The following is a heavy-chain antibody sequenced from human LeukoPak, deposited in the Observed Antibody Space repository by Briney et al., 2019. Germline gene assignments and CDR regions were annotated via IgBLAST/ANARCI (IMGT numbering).Heavy chain of an antibody. V-gene: IGHV4-61*02. CDR1: GGSISSGSYY. J-gene: IGHJ6*03. CDR3: ARVPADIVATYYMDV. Sequence: NASETLSLTCTVSGGSISSGSYYWSWIRQPAGKGLEWIGRIYTSGSTTYNPSLKSRVTISVDTSKNQFSLKLSSVTAADTAVYYCARVPADIVATYYMDVWGKGTTVTVSS. CDR2: IYTSGST. D-gene: IGHD5-12*01.